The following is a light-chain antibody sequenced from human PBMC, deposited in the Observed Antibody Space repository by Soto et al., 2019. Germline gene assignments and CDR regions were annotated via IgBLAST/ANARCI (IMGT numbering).Light chain of an antibody. CDR1: SSDVGGYNY. V-gene: IGLV2-11*01. CDR3: CSYAGSVV. CDR2: DVS. J-gene: IGLJ2*01. Sequence: QSGLTQPRSVSGSPGQSVTISCTGTSSDVGGYNYVSWYQQHPGKAPKLMIYDVSKRPSGVPDRFSGSKSGNTASLTISGLQAEDEADYYCCSYAGSVVFGGGTKVTVL.